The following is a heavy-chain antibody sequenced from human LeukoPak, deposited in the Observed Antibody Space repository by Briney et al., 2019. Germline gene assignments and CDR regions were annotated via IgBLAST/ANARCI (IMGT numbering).Heavy chain of an antibody. CDR1: GGTFSSYS. J-gene: IGHJ4*02. D-gene: IGHD5-24*01. CDR2: IIPIFGIA. Sequence: ASVKVSCKASGGTFSSYSISWGRQAPGQGLGWMGRIIPIFGIANYAQKFQGRVTITADKSTSTAYMELSSLRSEDTAVYYCARDLSGDGYPGYWGQGTLVTVSS. CDR3: ARDLSGDGYPGY. V-gene: IGHV1-69*04.